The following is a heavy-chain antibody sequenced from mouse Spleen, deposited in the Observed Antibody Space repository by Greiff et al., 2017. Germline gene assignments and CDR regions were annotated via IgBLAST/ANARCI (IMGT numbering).Heavy chain of an antibody. CDR1: GYAFSSSR. J-gene: IGHJ4*01. CDR3: ARGGDSYAMYY. V-gene: IGHV1-82*01. Sequence: VKLMESGPELVKPGASVKISCKASGYAFSSSRMNWVKQRPGKGLEWIGRIYPGDGDTNYNGKLKGKATLTADKSSSTAYMQLSSLTSEDSAVYFCARGGDSYAMYYWGQGTSVTVSS. D-gene: IGHD2-13*01. CDR2: IYPGDGDT.